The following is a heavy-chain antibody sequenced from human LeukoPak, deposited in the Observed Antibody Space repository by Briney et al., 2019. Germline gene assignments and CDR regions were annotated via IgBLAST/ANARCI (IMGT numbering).Heavy chain of an antibody. J-gene: IGHJ4*02. CDR2: ISGSGGST. V-gene: IGHV3-23*01. CDR1: GFTFSSYA. CDR3: ARGKGVTTVTTDFDY. D-gene: IGHD4-17*01. Sequence: GGSLRLSCAASGFTFSSYAMSWVRQAPGKGLEWVSAISGSGGSTYYADSVKGRFTISRDNSKNTLYLQMNSLRAEDTAVYYCARGKGVTTVTTDFDYWGQGTLVTVSS.